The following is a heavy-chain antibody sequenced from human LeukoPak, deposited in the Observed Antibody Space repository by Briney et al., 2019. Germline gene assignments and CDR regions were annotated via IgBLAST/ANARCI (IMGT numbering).Heavy chain of an antibody. CDR2: FDPEDGET. D-gene: IGHD1-26*01. V-gene: IGHV1-24*01. CDR3: ATTVPPMGWELPPGY. J-gene: IGHJ4*02. Sequence: ASVKVSCKVSGYTLTELSMHWVRQAPGKGLEWMGGFDPEDGETIYAQKFQGRVTMTEDTSTDTAYMELSSLRSEDTAVYYCATTVPPMGWELPPGYWGQGTLVTVSP. CDR1: GYTLTELS.